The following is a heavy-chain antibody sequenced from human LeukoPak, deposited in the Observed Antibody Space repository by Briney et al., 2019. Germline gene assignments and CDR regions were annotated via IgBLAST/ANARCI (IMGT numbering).Heavy chain of an antibody. CDR3: RIVVVVAATPSYYGMDV. Sequence: GGSLRLSCAASGFMFSSYAMSWVRQDPGKGLEWVSAISGSGGSTYYADSVKGRFTISRDNSKNTLYLQMNSLRAEDTAVYYARIVVVVAATPSYYGMDVWGQGTTVTVSS. V-gene: IGHV3-23*01. J-gene: IGHJ6*02. CDR1: GFMFSSYA. D-gene: IGHD2-15*01. CDR2: ISGSGGST.